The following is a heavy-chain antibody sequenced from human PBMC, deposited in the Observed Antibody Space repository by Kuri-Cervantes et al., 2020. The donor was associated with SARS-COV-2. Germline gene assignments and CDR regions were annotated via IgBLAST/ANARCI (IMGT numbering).Heavy chain of an antibody. CDR3: ARELTGDLDV. V-gene: IGHV3-30-3*01. J-gene: IGHJ6*04. CDR1: GFTFSSYA. D-gene: IGHD7-27*01. Sequence: GESLKISCAASGFTFSSYAMHWVRQAPGKGLEWVAVISYDGSNKYYADSVKGRFTISRDNSKNTLYLQMNSLRAEDTAVYYCARELTGDLDVWGKGTTVIVSS. CDR2: ISYDGSNK.